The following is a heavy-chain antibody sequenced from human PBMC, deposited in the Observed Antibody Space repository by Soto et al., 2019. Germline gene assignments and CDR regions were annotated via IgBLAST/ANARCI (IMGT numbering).Heavy chain of an antibody. J-gene: IGHJ4*02. Sequence: GWSLRLSCAASGFTFSSYAMSWVRQAPGKGLEWVSAISGSGGSTYYADSVKGRFTISRDNSKNTLYLQMNSLRAEDTAVYYCAKGTITMIVVVNSGQFDYWGQGTLVTVSS. V-gene: IGHV3-23*01. D-gene: IGHD3-22*01. CDR2: ISGSGGST. CDR3: AKGTITMIVVVNSGQFDY. CDR1: GFTFSSYA.